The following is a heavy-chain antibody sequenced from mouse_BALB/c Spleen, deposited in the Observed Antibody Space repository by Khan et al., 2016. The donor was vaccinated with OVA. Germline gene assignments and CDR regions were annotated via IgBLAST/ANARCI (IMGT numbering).Heavy chain of an antibody. CDR2: INPNTGGP. CDR1: GYTFSSYY. V-gene: IGHV1-53*01. CDR3: TRSGYGKPFAY. Sequence: QVQLQQSGTELVKPGASVKLSCKASGYTFSSYYMYWVKQRPGQGLEWIGGINPNTGGPNFNEKFKTKATLTVDKSSSTAYMHLSSLTSEDSAVYYCTRSGYGKPFAYWGQGTLVTVSP. D-gene: IGHD2-10*02. J-gene: IGHJ3*01.